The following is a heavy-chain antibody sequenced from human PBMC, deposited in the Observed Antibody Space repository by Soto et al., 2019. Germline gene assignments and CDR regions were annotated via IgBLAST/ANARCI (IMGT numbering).Heavy chain of an antibody. CDR2: VYYTGTT. D-gene: IGHD4-17*01. J-gene: IGHJ5*02. CDR3: ARDTVLTGMFDL. Sequence: SETLSLTCSVSGGSIGSYHWSWVRQPPGKGLEWIASVYYTGTTNYNPSLGSRVTISIDAPENQISLKLTSVTAADTAFYYCARDTVLTGMFDLWGQGTLVTVSS. CDR1: GGSIGSYH. V-gene: IGHV4-59*01.